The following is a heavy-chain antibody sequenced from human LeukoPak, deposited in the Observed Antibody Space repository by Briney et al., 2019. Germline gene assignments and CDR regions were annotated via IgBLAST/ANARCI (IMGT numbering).Heavy chain of an antibody. CDR3: ARDHRVDGSPWFDP. Sequence: RASVKVSCKASGGTLSSYAISWVRQAPGQGLEWMGGIIPIFGTANYAQKFQGRVTITADESTSTAYMELSSLRSEDTAVYYCARDHRVDGSPWFDPWGQGTQVTVSS. CDR1: GGTLSSYA. V-gene: IGHV1-69*13. CDR2: IIPIFGTA. D-gene: IGHD3-10*01. J-gene: IGHJ5*02.